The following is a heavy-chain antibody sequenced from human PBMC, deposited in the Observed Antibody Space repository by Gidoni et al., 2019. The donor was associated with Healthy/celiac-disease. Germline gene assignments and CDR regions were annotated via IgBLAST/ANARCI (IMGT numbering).Heavy chain of an antibody. V-gene: IGHV4-59*01. CDR2: IYYSGST. CDR3: ARGYYDSSGYQDAFDI. Sequence: QVQLQESGPGLVKPSETLSLTCTVSGGSISSYYWSWIRQPPGKGLEWIGYIYYSGSTNDNPSLKSRVTISVDTSKNQFSLKLSSVTAADTAVYYCARGYYDSSGYQDAFDIWGQGTMVTVSS. D-gene: IGHD3-22*01. CDR1: GGSISSYY. J-gene: IGHJ3*02.